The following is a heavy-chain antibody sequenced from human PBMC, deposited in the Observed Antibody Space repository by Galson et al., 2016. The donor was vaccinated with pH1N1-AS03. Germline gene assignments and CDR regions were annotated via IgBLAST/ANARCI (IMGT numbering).Heavy chain of an antibody. V-gene: IGHV5-51*03. CDR3: ARIVVVPTATQIESSWFDP. CDR1: GYSFTNYW. J-gene: IGHJ5*02. D-gene: IGHD2-2*01. Sequence: QSGAEVTKPGESLKISCKTSGYSFTNYWIGWMRQMPGQGLEWMGMIYPGDSDTRYSPSFQGHITISADKSISTAYLQCSSLRASDTAMYYCARIVVVPTATQIESSWFDPWRQGALATDSS. CDR2: IYPGDSDT.